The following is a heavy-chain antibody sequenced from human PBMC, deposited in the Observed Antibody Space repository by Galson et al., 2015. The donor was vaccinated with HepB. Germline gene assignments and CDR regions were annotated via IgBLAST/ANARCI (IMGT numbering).Heavy chain of an antibody. Sequence: SVTVSCKASGYTFTSYDFNWVRQATGQGLEWMGWMNPNSGDTGYAQRFQGRVTMTRSTSISTAYMELSSLRSEDTAVYYCARTPRDSGWFDYWGQGTLVTVSS. D-gene: IGHD6-19*01. CDR2: MNPNSGDT. J-gene: IGHJ4*02. V-gene: IGHV1-8*01. CDR3: ARTPRDSGWFDY. CDR1: GYTFTSYD.